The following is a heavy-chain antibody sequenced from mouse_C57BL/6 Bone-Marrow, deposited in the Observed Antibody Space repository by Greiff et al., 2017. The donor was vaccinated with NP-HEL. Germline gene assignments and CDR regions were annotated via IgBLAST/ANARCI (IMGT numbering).Heavy chain of an antibody. Sequence: QVQLQQPGAELVKPGASVKLSCKASGYTFTSYLMHWVKQRPGRGLEWIGRIDPNCGGTKYNEKFKSKVTLTVDKPSSTAYMQLNSLTTEDSADYYGAKYNYGSSSFDYGGQGTTLTVSS. CDR3: AKYNYGSSSFDY. CDR1: GYTFTSYL. D-gene: IGHD1-1*01. CDR2: IDPNCGGT. J-gene: IGHJ2*01. V-gene: IGHV1-72*01.